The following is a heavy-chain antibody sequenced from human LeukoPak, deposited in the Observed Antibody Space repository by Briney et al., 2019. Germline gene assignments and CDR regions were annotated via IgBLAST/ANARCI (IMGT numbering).Heavy chain of an antibody. J-gene: IGHJ6*02. CDR2: IYYSGST. CDR3: ARERVVVVPAAPWYYYYGMDV. V-gene: IGHV4-30-4*01. CDR1: GGSISSGDYY. Sequence: PSETLSLTCTVSGGSISSGDYYWSWIRQPPGKGLEWIGYIYYSGSTYYNPSLKSRVTISVDTSKNQFSLKLSSVTAAVTAVYYCARERVVVVPAAPWYYYYGMDVWGQGTTVTVSS. D-gene: IGHD2-2*01.